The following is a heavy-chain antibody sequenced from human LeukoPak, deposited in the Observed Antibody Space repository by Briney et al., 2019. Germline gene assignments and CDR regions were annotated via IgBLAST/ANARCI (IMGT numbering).Heavy chain of an antibody. V-gene: IGHV3-23*01. J-gene: IGHJ5*02. CDR3: AKTYDTSTSPDH. CDR1: GFLFHVYS. CDR2: ISHSDDST. Sequence: PGGSLRLSCRTSGFLFHVYSMAWVRQAPGKGLEWISTISHSDDSTYYADSVKGRFTISRDNSKNTEYLQMSSLRVEDTALYYCAKTYDTSTSPDHWGQGTLVTVSS. D-gene: IGHD3-9*01.